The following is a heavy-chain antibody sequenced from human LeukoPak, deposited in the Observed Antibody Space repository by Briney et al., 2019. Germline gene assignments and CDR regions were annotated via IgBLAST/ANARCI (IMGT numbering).Heavy chain of an antibody. Sequence: GGSLRLSCAASGFTFSSFGMHWVRQAPGKGLEWVAVISYDGSNKYYADSVKGRFTISRDNSQNTLYLQMNSLRPEDTAVYYRGRLMGGYDSYFYGMDVWGQGTTVTVSS. J-gene: IGHJ6*02. CDR3: GRLMGGYDSYFYGMDV. V-gene: IGHV3-30*03. CDR2: ISYDGSNK. CDR1: GFTFSSFG. D-gene: IGHD5-12*01.